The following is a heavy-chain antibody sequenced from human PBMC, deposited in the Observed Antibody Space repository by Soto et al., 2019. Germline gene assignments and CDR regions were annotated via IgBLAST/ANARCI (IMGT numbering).Heavy chain of an antibody. J-gene: IGHJ4*02. D-gene: IGHD2-21*02. CDR3: VNSRDSSPSDY. V-gene: IGHV2-5*01. CDR1: GFSLSTFGVG. CDR2: IYWNDDK. Sequence: GSGPTLVNPTQTLTLTCTYSGFSLSTFGVGVGWIRQPRGKAPEWLALIYWNDDKRYSPSLKNRLTIAKDTSKNLVVLTMTNVDPVDTATYHCVNSRDSSPSDYWGRGTLVTVSS.